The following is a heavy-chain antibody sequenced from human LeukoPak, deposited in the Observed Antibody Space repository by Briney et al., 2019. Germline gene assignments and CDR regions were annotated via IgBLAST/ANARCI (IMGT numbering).Heavy chain of an antibody. CDR3: AGPVGWDISVGPGAY. CDR2: ISYDGSKI. J-gene: IGHJ4*02. Sequence: GRSQRLCCAASGFSFSRNGMHWDRQAPGKGLERLAVISYDGSKIYYADSVKGRFTISRDNSKNTLYLQMNSLRAEDTAVYYCAGPVGWDISVGPGAYWGQGTLVTVSS. CDR1: GFSFSRNG. V-gene: IGHV3-30-3*01. D-gene: IGHD6-19*01.